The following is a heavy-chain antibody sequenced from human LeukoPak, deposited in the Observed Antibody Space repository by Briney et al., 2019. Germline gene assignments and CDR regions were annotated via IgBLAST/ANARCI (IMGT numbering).Heavy chain of an antibody. CDR3: ARDEQWLVETHYFDY. CDR1: GFTFSSYA. D-gene: IGHD6-19*01. J-gene: IGHJ4*02. CDR2: ISYDGSNK. V-gene: IGHV3-30-3*01. Sequence: GRSLRLSCAASGFTFSSYAMHWVRQAPGKGLEWVAVISYDGSNKYYADSVKGRFTISRDNSKNTLYLQMNSLRAEDTAVYYCARDEQWLVETHYFDYWGQGTLVTVSS.